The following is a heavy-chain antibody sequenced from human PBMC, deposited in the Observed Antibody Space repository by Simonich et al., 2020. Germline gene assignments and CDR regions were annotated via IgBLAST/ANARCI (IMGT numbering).Heavy chain of an antibody. CDR2: ASANNGNT. D-gene: IGHD1-1*01. J-gene: IGHJ3*02. CDR1: GYTITSYG. CDR3: ARSTTGTTAFDI. V-gene: IGHV1-18*01. Sequence: QVQLVQSGAEVKKPGASVKVSCKASGYTITSYGICWVRQAPGQGLEWMRWASANNGNTKDAQKLQGRVTMPTNTSTSTAYMGLRSLRSDDTAVYYCARSTTGTTAFDIWGQGTMVTVSS.